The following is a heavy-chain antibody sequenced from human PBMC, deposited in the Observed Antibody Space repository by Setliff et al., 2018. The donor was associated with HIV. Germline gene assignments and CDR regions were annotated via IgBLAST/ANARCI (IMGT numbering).Heavy chain of an antibody. J-gene: IGHJ4*02. CDR2: INGGGNYI. D-gene: IGHD1-26*01. CDR1: GFTFSTYD. Sequence: PGGSLRLSCAASGFTFSTYDMTWVRQAPGKGLEWVSLINGGGNYIQYADSVKGRFIISRDNSKNMLYLQMNSLRAEDTALYYCTKREAGAEPFDYWGRGTLVTVSS. CDR3: TKREAGAEPFDY. V-gene: IGHV3-23*03.